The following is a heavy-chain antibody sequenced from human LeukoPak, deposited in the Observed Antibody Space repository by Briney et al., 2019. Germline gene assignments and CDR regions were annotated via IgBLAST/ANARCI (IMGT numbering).Heavy chain of an antibody. CDR2: MDPSGSQK. CDR3: AIWTSGNY. Sequence: GGSLRLSCAASGFTFNRSWMNWVRQAPGKGLEWVANMDPSGSQKRYMDSVKGRFTISKDNPGTSLYLEMYSLRAEDTAIYYCAIWTSGNYWGQGTPVTVSS. V-gene: IGHV3-7*01. J-gene: IGHJ4*02. CDR1: GFTFNRSW. D-gene: IGHD1-1*01.